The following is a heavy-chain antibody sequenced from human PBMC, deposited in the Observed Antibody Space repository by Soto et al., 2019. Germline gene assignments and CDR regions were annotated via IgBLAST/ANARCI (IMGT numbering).Heavy chain of an antibody. V-gene: IGHV3-48*02. CDR3: ARGLYYYDSSGYWGY. D-gene: IGHD3-22*01. Sequence: EVQLVESGGGLVQPGGSLRLSCAASGFTFSSYSMNWVRQAPGKGLEWVSYISSSSSTIYYADSVKGRFTISRDNAKNSLYLQINSLRDEDTAVYYCARGLYYYDSSGYWGYWGQGNLVTVSS. J-gene: IGHJ4*02. CDR2: ISSSSSTI. CDR1: GFTFSSYS.